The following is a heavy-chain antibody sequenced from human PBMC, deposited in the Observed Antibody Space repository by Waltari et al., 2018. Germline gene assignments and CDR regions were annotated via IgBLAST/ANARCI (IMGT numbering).Heavy chain of an antibody. CDR2: IYYSGST. J-gene: IGHJ5*02. V-gene: IGHV4-39*01. D-gene: IGHD3-3*01. Sequence: QLQLQESGPGLVKPSETLSLTCTVSGGSISSSSYYWGWIRQPPGKGLEWIGSIYYSGSTYYNPSLKSRVTISVDTSKNQFSLKLSSVTAADTAVYYCASFYDFGSGTTWGQGTLVTVSS. CDR1: GGSISSSSYY. CDR3: ASFYDFGSGTT.